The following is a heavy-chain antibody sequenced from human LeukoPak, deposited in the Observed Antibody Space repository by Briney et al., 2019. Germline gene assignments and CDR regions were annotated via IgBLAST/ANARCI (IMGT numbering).Heavy chain of an antibody. V-gene: IGHV3-48*04. CDR2: ISSTGGTT. Sequence: PGGSLRLSCAASGITFSSYGMSWARQAPGKGLEWVSSISSTGGTTYYADSVKGRFTISRDNAKNSLYLQMNSLRAEDTAVYYCARGGSYSHNAFDIWGQGTMVTVSS. J-gene: IGHJ3*02. D-gene: IGHD3-10*01. CDR1: GITFSSYG. CDR3: ARGGSYSHNAFDI.